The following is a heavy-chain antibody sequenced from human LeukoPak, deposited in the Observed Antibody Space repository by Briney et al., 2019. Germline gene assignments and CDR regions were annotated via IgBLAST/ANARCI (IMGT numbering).Heavy chain of an antibody. CDR2: INHSGST. Sequence: SGTLSLTCAVYGGSFSGYYWSWIRQPPGKGLEWIGEINHSGSTNYNPSLKSRVTISVDTSKNQFSLKLSSVTAADTAVYYCASPSRVGAFDIWGQGTMVTVSS. D-gene: IGHD1-26*01. J-gene: IGHJ3*02. CDR3: ASPSRVGAFDI. CDR1: GGSFSGYY. V-gene: IGHV4-34*01.